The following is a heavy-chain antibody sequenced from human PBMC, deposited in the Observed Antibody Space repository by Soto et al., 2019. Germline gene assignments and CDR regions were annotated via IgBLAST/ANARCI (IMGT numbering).Heavy chain of an antibody. D-gene: IGHD6-13*01. Sequence: GGSLRLSCSASGFPFSTYTMYWVRQAPGKGLEWVSSITSSSTRNIFYADSVKGRFTISRDNAKNSLYLQMDSPRVGDTAVYYCARAPGTGAAGTPHYWGQGTLVTVS. CDR1: GFPFSTYT. CDR3: ARAPGTGAAGTPHY. CDR2: ITSSSTRNI. J-gene: IGHJ4*02. V-gene: IGHV3-21*01.